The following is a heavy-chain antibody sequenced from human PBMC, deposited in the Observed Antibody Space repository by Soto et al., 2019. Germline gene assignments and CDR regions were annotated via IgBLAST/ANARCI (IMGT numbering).Heavy chain of an antibody. CDR2: IYYSGGT. D-gene: IGHD2-8*01. CDR3: ARLRGESGGWKGVMDV. Sequence: LSLTCTVSGGSISSSSYYWGWIRQPPGKGLEWIGSIYYSGGTYYNPSLKSRVTISVDTSKNQFSLKLSSVTAADTAVYYCARLRGESGGWKGVMDVWGQGTTVTVSS. J-gene: IGHJ6*02. CDR1: GGSISSSSYY. V-gene: IGHV4-39*01.